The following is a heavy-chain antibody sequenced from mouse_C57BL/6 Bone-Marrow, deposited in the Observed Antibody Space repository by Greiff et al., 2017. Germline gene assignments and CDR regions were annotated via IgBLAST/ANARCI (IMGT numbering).Heavy chain of an antibody. V-gene: IGHV5-2*01. J-gene: IGHJ3*01. CDR3: ARQSSLLWLRQRFAY. CDR1: EYEFPSHD. CDR2: INSDGGST. D-gene: IGHD2-2*01. Sequence: EVKLLESGGGLVQPGESLKLSCESNEYEFPSHDMSWVRKTPEKRLELVAAINSDGGSTYYPDTMERRFIISRDNTKKTLYLQMSSLRSEDTAFYYCARQSSLLWLRQRFAYWGQGTLVTVSA.